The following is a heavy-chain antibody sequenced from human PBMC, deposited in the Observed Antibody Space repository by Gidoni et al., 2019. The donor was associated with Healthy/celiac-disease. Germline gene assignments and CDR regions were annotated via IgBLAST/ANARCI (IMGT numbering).Heavy chain of an antibody. CDR1: GFPFSGSA. CDR2: IRSKANSYAT. J-gene: IGHJ4*02. V-gene: IGHV3-73*01. Sequence: EVQLVESGGGLVQPGGSLKLSCAASGFPFSGSAMHWVRQASGKGLEWVGRIRSKANSYATAYAASVKGRFTISRDDSKNTAYLQMNSLKTEDTAVYYCTRPYYDFWSGGDYWGQGTLVTVSS. D-gene: IGHD3-3*01. CDR3: TRPYYDFWSGGDY.